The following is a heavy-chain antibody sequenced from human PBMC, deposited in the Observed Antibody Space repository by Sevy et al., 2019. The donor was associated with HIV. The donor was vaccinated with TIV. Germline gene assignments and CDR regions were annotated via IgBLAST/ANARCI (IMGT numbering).Heavy chain of an antibody. V-gene: IGHV3-23*01. CDR3: AKGISIAVAGMSGYYYYGMDV. D-gene: IGHD6-19*01. CDR1: GFTFSSYA. CDR2: ISGSGGST. Sequence: GGSLRLSFAASGFTFSSYAMSWVRQAPGKGLEWVSAISGSGGSTYYADSVKGRFTISRDNSKNTLYLQMNSLRAEDTAVYYCAKGISIAVAGMSGYYYYGMDVWGQGTTVTVSS. J-gene: IGHJ6*02.